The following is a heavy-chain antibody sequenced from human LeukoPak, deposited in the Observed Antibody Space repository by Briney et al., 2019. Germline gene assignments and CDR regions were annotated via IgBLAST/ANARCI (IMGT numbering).Heavy chain of an antibody. CDR2: FDPEDGEK. D-gene: IGHD2-2*01. CDR3: ATAPKIRTRVDY. Sequence: ASVKDSCKVSGYTLTELSISMHWVRQTHGEGLEWMGGFDPEDGEKIYAQKFQGRLTMTEDTSTDTAYMELNSLTSEDTAVYYCATAPKIRTRVDYWGQGTLVTVSS. CDR1: GYTLTELSIS. J-gene: IGHJ4*02. V-gene: IGHV1-24*01.